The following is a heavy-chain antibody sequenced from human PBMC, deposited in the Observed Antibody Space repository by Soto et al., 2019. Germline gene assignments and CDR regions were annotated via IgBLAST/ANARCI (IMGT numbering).Heavy chain of an antibody. Sequence: GGSLRLSCAASGFTFSSYAMSWVRQAPGKGLEWVSAISGSGGSTYYADSVKGRFTIARDNSKNTLYLQMNSLRAEDTAVYYCAKSRTDNWGSDDAFDIWGQGTMVTVSS. D-gene: IGHD7-27*01. J-gene: IGHJ3*02. V-gene: IGHV3-23*01. CDR3: AKSRTDNWGSDDAFDI. CDR2: ISGSGGST. CDR1: GFTFSSYA.